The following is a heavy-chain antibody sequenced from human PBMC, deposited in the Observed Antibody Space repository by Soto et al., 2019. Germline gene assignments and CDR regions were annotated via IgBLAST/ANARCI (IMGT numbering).Heavy chain of an antibody. CDR2: IWYDGSNK. CDR1: GFTFSSYG. CDR3: ARDPVPIVLVPAAMIYYGMDV. V-gene: IGHV3-33*01. Sequence: QVQLVESGGGVVQPGRSLRLSCAASGFTFSSYGMHWVRQAPGKGLEWVAVIWYDGSNKYYADSVKGRFTISRDNSKNTLYLQMNSLRAEDTAVYYCARDPVPIVLVPAAMIYYGMDVWGQGTTVTVSS. J-gene: IGHJ6*02. D-gene: IGHD2-2*01.